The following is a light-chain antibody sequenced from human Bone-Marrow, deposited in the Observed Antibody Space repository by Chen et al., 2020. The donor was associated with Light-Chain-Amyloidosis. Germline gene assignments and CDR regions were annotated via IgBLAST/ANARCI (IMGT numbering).Light chain of an antibody. V-gene: IGLV2-23*01. Sequence: QSALTQPASVSGSPGQSITISCTGTSSDVGSYNLVSWYQQHPGKAPNLMIYEGSKRPSWVSNRFSGSKSGNTASLTISGLQAEDEADYYCCSYAGSSTSFGTGTKVTVL. CDR1: SSDVGSYNL. J-gene: IGLJ1*01. CDR3: CSYAGSSTS. CDR2: EGS.